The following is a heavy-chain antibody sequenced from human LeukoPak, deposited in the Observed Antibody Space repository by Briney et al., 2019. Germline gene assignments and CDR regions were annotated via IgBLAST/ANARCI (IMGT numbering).Heavy chain of an antibody. Sequence: GSLRLSCAAPGYTFRRYSVNWVRQAPGKGLEWVSSISSTGDYIYYADSVKGRFTISRDNAKSSLYLQMNSLRAEDTAVYYCVSGNDPDSTWESYRLDAFDIWGQGTTVIVSS. D-gene: IGHD3-16*02. CDR1: GYTFRRYS. V-gene: IGHV3-21*01. CDR3: VSGNDPDSTWESYRLDAFDI. CDR2: ISSTGDYI. J-gene: IGHJ3*02.